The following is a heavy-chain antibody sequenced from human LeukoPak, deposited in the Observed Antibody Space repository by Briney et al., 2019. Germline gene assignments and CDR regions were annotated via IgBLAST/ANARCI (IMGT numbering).Heavy chain of an antibody. Sequence: PGGSLRLSCAVSGFTFSRDWMHWVRQTPGKVLGWVACIIADGRVTRYARSVKGRFTISRDNTKSTLYLQMHSLRAEDTAVYYCATAGGDGTRMGFDPWGKGTLVTVSS. CDR2: IIADGRVT. CDR3: ATAGGDGTRMGFDP. CDR1: GFTFSRDW. J-gene: IGHJ5*02. D-gene: IGHD2-15*01. V-gene: IGHV3-74*01.